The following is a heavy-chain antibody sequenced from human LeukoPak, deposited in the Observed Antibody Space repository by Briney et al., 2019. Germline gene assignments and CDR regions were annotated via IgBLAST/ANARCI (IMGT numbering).Heavy chain of an antibody. CDR3: AGIAVAGKYFQH. V-gene: IGHV1-46*01. D-gene: IGHD6-19*01. Sequence: ASVKVSCKASGYTFTSYYMHWVRQAPGQGLEWMGIINPSGGSTSYAQKFQGRVTMTRDTSTSTDYMELSSLRSEDTAVYYCAGIAVAGKYFQHWGQGTLVTVSS. J-gene: IGHJ1*01. CDR1: GYTFTSYY. CDR2: INPSGGST.